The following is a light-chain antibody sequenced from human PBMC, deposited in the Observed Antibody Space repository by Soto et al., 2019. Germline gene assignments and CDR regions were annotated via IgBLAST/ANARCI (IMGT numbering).Light chain of an antibody. Sequence: EIVMTQSPATLSVSPGERATLSCRASQSVSNNLAWFQQKPGQAPRLLIYGASTRATGIPARFRGSGSGTDFTPTISSLQSEDVAVYYCQQYNNWPRKFGQGTKVEIK. J-gene: IGKJ1*01. CDR2: GAS. V-gene: IGKV3-15*01. CDR1: QSVSNN. CDR3: QQYNNWPRK.